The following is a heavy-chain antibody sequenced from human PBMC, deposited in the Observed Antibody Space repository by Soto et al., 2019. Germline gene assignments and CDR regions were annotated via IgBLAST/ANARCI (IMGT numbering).Heavy chain of an antibody. V-gene: IGHV3-23*05. Sequence: EVHFLESGGGLVQPGGSLRLSCATSGFGFSASSMNWVRQAPGKGLEWVSSIGISSTTTYYADSVKGRFTISRDNSKSTLYLQMDSLKVEDTAFYYCASIPTFMVMTPRDYWCQGTLVTVSA. CDR1: GFGFSASS. CDR3: ASIPTFMVMTPRDY. J-gene: IGHJ4*02. CDR2: IGISSTTT. D-gene: IGHD2-21*02.